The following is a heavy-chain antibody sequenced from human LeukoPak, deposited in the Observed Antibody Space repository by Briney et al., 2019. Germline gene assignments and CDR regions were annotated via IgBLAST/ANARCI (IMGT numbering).Heavy chain of an antibody. V-gene: IGHV1-2*02. CDR2: INTHNGAT. CDR1: GITFAGYY. D-gene: IGHD1-26*01. CDR3: ARGPIGGLRKGFDI. J-gene: IGHJ4*02. Sequence: ASVKVSCKASGITFAGYYVHWVRQAPGQGLEWMGWINTHNGATNYAQHFQGRVTMTTDTAVTTAYMDLDGLISDDAAVYFCARGPIGGLRKGFDIWGQGTLVTVSS.